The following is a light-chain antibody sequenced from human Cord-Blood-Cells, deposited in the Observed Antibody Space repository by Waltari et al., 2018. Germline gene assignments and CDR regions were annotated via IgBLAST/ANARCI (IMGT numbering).Light chain of an antibody. CDR2: WAS. Sequence: DIVMTQSPISLTVSRGERTTINGKSSDSVLYSSNNKNYLAWYQQKPGQPPNLLIYWASTRESGVPDRFSGSGSGTDFTLTISSLQAEDVAVYYCQQYYSTPYTFGQGTKLEIK. V-gene: IGKV4-1*01. CDR3: QQYYSTPYT. J-gene: IGKJ2*01. CDR1: DSVLYSSNNKNY.